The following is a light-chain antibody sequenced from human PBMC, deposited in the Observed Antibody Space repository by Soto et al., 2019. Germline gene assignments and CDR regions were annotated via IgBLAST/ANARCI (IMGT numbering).Light chain of an antibody. CDR1: SSDVGGYNY. CDR3: CSHAGSYTYV. V-gene: IGLV2-11*01. Sequence: LTQPRSVSGSPGQSLTISCTGTSSDVGGYNYVSWYQQHPGKAPKLMIYDVTKRPSGVPDRFSGSKSGNTASLTISGLQADDEADYYCCSHAGSYTYVFGTGTKVTVL. CDR2: DVT. J-gene: IGLJ1*01.